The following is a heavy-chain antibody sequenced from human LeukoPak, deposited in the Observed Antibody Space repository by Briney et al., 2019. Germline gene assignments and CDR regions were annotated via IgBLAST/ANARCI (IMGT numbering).Heavy chain of an antibody. CDR3: AREKGGYSYGPDALDI. D-gene: IGHD5-18*01. Sequence: PGGSLRLSCAASGFTFSSYWMSWVRQAPGKGLEWVASIKQDGSLIYYVDSVKGRFTISRDNAKNSLSLQMNSLRAEDTAVYYCAREKGGYSYGPDALDIGGQGTMVTVSS. CDR1: GFTFSSYW. CDR2: IKQDGSLI. V-gene: IGHV3-7*01. J-gene: IGHJ3*02.